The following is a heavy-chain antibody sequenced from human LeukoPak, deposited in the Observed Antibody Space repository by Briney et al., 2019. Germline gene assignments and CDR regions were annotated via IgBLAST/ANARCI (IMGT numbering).Heavy chain of an antibody. CDR2: IYYSGST. D-gene: IGHD3-10*01. J-gene: IGHJ4*02. CDR3: ARRGYYGSGNDY. Sequence: SETLSLTCTVSGGSISSYYWGWIRQPPGKGLEWIGSIYYSGSTYYNPSLKSRVTISVDTSKNQFSLKLSSVTAADTAVYYCARRGYYGSGNDYWGQGTLVTVSS. CDR1: GGSISSYY. V-gene: IGHV4-39*01.